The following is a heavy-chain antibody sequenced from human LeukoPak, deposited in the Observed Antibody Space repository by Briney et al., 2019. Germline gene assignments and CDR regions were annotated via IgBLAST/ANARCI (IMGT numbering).Heavy chain of an antibody. V-gene: IGHV3-21*04. CDR2: ISSSSSYI. Sequence: GGSLRLSCAASGFTFSSYSMNWVRQAPGKGLEWVSSISSSSSYIYYADSVKGRFTISRDTPKNTLYLQMNSLRVEDTAVYYCASWLVGWYGEDSWGQGTLVTVSS. CDR1: GFTFSSYS. J-gene: IGHJ4*02. CDR3: ASWLVGWYGEDS. D-gene: IGHD6-19*01.